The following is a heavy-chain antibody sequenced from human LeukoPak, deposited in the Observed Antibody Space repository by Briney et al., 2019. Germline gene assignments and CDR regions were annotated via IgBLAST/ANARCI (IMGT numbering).Heavy chain of an antibody. D-gene: IGHD1-14*01. J-gene: IGHJ3*02. CDR1: GGSISSYY. V-gene: IGHV4-59*01. Sequence: PSETLSLTCTVSGGSISSYYWSWIRQPPGKGLEWIGYIYYSESTNYNPSLKCRVTISVDTSKNQFSLKLSSVAAADTAVYYCARVYREPGNDAFDIWGQGTMVTVSS. CDR2: IYYSEST. CDR3: ARVYREPGNDAFDI.